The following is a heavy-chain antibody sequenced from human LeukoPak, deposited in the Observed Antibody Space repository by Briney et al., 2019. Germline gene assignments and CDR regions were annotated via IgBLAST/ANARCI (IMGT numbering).Heavy chain of an antibody. J-gene: IGHJ5*02. V-gene: IGHV3-21*01. CDR2: ISSSSSYI. D-gene: IGHD3-3*01. CDR1: GFTFSSYS. Sequence: GGSLRLSCAASGFTFSSYSMNWFRQAPGKGLEWVSSISSSSSYIYYADSVKGRFTISKDNAKNSLYLQMNSLRAEDTAVYYCARGYDFWSGYLDGENWFDPWGQGTLVTVSS. CDR3: ARGYDFWSGYLDGENWFDP.